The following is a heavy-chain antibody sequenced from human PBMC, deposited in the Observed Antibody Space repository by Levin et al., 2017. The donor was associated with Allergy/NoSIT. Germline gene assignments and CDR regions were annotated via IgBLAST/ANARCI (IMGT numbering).Heavy chain of an antibody. V-gene: IGHV3-7*01. CDR1: GFTFSSYW. CDR3: ARDHTYYDFWSGYSDAFDI. J-gene: IGHJ3*02. D-gene: IGHD3-3*01. Sequence: GGSLRLSCAASGFTFSSYWMSWVRQAPGKGLEWVANIKQDGSEKYYVDSVKGRFTISRDNAKNSLYLQMNSLRAEDTAVYYCARDHTYYDFWSGYSDAFDIWGQGTMVTVSS. CDR2: IKQDGSEK.